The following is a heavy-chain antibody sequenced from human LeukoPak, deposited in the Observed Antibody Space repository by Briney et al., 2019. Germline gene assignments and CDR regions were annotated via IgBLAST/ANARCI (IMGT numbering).Heavy chain of an antibody. CDR1: GFTFSRYS. J-gene: IGHJ6*03. CDR2: ISSSSSYI. D-gene: IGHD5-12*01. Sequence: GGSLRLSCAASGFTFSRYSMNWVRHAPGKGLEWVSSISSSSSYIYYTDSVKGRFTISRDNAKNSLYLQMTSLRAEDTAMYYCARDRHSGYDPPYYYYMDVWGKGTTVTVSS. V-gene: IGHV3-21*01. CDR3: ARDRHSGYDPPYYYYMDV.